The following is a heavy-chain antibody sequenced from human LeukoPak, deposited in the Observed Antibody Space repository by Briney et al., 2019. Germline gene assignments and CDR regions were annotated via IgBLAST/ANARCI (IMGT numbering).Heavy chain of an antibody. CDR2: LSTNSGDT. CDR1: GYTFTDYY. J-gene: IGHJ4*02. V-gene: IGHV1-2*02. Sequence: DSLKVSCKASGYTFTDYYMHWVRQAPGQGLEWMGWLSTNSGDTNYAQKFQGRVSMTRDTSISTAYMDLSDLRSDDTAVYYCARGRNIEMTTMSGGSDYWGQGTLVTVS. D-gene: IGHD5-24*01. CDR3: ARGRNIEMTTMSGGSDY.